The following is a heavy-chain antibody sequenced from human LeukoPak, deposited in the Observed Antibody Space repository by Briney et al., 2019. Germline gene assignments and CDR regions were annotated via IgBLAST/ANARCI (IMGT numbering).Heavy chain of an antibody. D-gene: IGHD1-26*01. CDR1: GGTFSSYA. CDR2: IIPIFGTA. CDR3: ATDSGSYGGAFDI. Sequence: SVKVSCKASGGTFSSYAISWVRRAPGQGLEWMGGIIPIFGTANYAQKFQGRVTITADESTSTAYMELSSLRSEDTAVYYCATDSGSYGGAFDIWGQGTMVTVSS. V-gene: IGHV1-69*13. J-gene: IGHJ3*02.